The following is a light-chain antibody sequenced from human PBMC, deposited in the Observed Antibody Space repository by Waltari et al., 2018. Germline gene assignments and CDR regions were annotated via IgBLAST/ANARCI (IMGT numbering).Light chain of an antibody. J-gene: IGKJ2*01. Sequence: EIVLTQSPGTLSLSPGERATLSCRPSQSVSSSYLAWDQQKPSQAPRLLMYGASSRATRLPDRFRGSGSGTDFTLTISRLEPEDFAVYYCQQYGSSPYTCGQGSKLEIK. CDR1: QSVSSSY. CDR2: GAS. V-gene: IGKV3-20*01. CDR3: QQYGSSPYT.